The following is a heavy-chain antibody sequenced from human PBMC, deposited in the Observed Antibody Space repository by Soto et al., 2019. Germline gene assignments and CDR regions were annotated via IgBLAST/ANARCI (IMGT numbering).Heavy chain of an antibody. CDR1: GFTFSDYY. CDR3: ARRNDYDSSKAVEY. Sequence: QVQLVESGGGLVKPGGSLRLSCAASGFTFSDYYMSWIRQAPGKGLEWVSYISSSGRTIYYADSVKGRFTIARDNGKNSLYLQMNSLRAEDTAVYYCARRNDYDSSKAVEYWGQGTLVTVSS. J-gene: IGHJ4*02. CDR2: ISSSGRTI. V-gene: IGHV3-11*01. D-gene: IGHD3-22*01.